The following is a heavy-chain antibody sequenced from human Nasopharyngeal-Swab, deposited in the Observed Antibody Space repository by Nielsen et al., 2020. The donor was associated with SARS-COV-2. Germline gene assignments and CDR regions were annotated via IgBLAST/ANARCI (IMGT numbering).Heavy chain of an antibody. CDR1: GFTFSSYA. CDR2: IWYDGSNK. V-gene: IGHV3-33*08. CDR3: AGGQGTVTTYYYYGMDV. D-gene: IGHD4-17*01. J-gene: IGHJ6*02. Sequence: GESLKISCAASGFTFSSYAMHWVRQAPGKRLEWVAVIWYDGSNKYYADSVKGRFTISRDNSKNTLYLQMNSLRAEDTAVYYCAGGQGTVTTYYYYGMDVWGQGTTVTVSS.